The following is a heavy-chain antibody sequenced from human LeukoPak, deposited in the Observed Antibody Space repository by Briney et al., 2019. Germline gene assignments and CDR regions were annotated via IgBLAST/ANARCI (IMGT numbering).Heavy chain of an antibody. J-gene: IGHJ4*02. CDR3: AKMMVGRGPLDY. CDR2: ISGSGGNT. D-gene: IGHD3-22*01. V-gene: IGHV3-23*01. CDR1: GFIFNIYA. Sequence: PGGSLRLSCAASGFIFNIYAMSWVRQAPGKGLEWVSGISGSGGNTNYADSVKGRFTISRDNSKNTLYLQMNSLRAEDTAVYYCAKMMVGRGPLDYWGQGTLVTVSS.